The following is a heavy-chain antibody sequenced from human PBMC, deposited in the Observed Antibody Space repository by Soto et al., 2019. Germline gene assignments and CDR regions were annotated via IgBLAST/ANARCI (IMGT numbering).Heavy chain of an antibody. V-gene: IGHV1-18*01. CDR3: ARISYCSGGSCYSGSPYYYYYGMDV. CDR1: GYTFTSHG. J-gene: IGHJ6*02. CDR2: VSAYNGNT. Sequence: ASVKVSCKASGYTFTSHGISWVRQSPGQGLEWMGWVSAYNGNTNYAQKLQGRVTMTTDTSTSTAYMELRSLRSDDTAVYYCARISYCSGGSCYSGSPYYYYYGMDVWGQGTTVTVSS. D-gene: IGHD2-15*01.